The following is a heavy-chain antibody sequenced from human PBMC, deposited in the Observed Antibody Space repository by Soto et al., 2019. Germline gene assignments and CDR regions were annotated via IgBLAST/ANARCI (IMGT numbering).Heavy chain of an antibody. CDR2: VNPSSGGT. V-gene: IGHV1-2*02. CDR1: GYTFTGYY. CDR3: AREGSADYGSYGMDV. D-gene: IGHD4-17*01. J-gene: IGHJ6*02. Sequence: QVQLVQSGAEVKKPGASVKVSCKASGYTFTGYYIHWVRLAPGQGLEWMGWVNPSSGGTNYAQKFQGRVAMTRDTFISTACMELSSLQSDDTAVYYCAREGSADYGSYGMDVWGQGTTVTVSS.